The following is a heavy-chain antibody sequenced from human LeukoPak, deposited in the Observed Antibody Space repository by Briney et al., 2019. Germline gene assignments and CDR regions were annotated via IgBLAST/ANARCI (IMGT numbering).Heavy chain of an antibody. J-gene: IGHJ6*04. V-gene: IGHV3-30*14. D-gene: IGHD1-1*01. Sequence: GGSLRLSCAASGFTFSDYAMHWVRQAPGRGLEWVAVISYDGSNKYYAEAVNGRITISRDNSKNTVYLQMNNLRSEDTAVDYCAKSSVAGTGDAWGKGTTVTVSS. CDR3: AKSSVAGTGDA. CDR1: GFTFSDYA. CDR2: ISYDGSNK.